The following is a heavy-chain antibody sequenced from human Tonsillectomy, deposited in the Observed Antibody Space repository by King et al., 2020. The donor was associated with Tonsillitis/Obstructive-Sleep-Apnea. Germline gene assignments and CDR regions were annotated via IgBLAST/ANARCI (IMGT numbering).Heavy chain of an antibody. CDR3: AGDSGFYYYYYMDV. V-gene: IGHV3-7*01. D-gene: IGHD6-25*01. Sequence: VQLVESGGGLVQPGGSLRLSCEASGFTFRSYWMSWVRQAPGKGLEWVANIKQDGSEKYYVDSVKGRFTISRDNAKNSLYLQMNSLRAEDTAVYYCAGDSGFYYYYYMDVWGKGTTVTVSS. CDR1: GFTFRSYW. CDR2: IKQDGSEK. J-gene: IGHJ6*03.